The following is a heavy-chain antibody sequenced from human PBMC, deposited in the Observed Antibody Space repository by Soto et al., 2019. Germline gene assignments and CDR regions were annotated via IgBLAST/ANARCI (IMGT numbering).Heavy chain of an antibody. Sequence: QVQLQESGPGLVKPSQTLSLTCIVSGDSISRGGYFWTWIRQHPGKGLEWIGYIYDSGSAFYNPSLKSRVTMSVDTSKTQFSLNLRSVTAADSAVFYCARGILRPNDYVDVWGKGTAVPASS. CDR2: IYDSGSA. CDR1: GDSISRGGYF. D-gene: IGHD1-26*01. CDR3: ARGILRPNDYVDV. V-gene: IGHV4-31*03. J-gene: IGHJ6*03.